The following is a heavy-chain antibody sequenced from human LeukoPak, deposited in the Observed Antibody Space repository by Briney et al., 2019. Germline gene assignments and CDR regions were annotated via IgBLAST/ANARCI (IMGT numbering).Heavy chain of an antibody. CDR2: IIGPGGDT. J-gene: IGHJ4*02. Sequence: AGGSLRLSCAASGFTVSSNYMSWVRQAPGKGLEWVASIIGPGGDTYHAGSVRGRFTISRDNSKNTLYLQMSHLRVEDTALYYCAKAAAERCASIKCYPFDSWGQGTLVAVSS. V-gene: IGHV3-23*01. D-gene: IGHD1-1*01. CDR3: AKAAAERCASIKCYPFDS. CDR1: GFTVSSNY.